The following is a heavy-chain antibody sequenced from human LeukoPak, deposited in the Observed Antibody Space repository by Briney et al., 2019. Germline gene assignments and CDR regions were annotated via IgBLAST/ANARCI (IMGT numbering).Heavy chain of an antibody. V-gene: IGHV1-46*01. CDR2: INPSGGST. J-gene: IGHJ4*02. Sequence: ASVKVSCKASGYTFTRYDISWVRQAPGQGLEWMGIINPSGGSTSYAQKFQGRVTMTRDTSTSTVYMELSSLRSEDTAVYYCARGSIAVAGNMYYFDYWGQGTLVTVSS. CDR3: ARGSIAVAGNMYYFDY. CDR1: GYTFTRYD. D-gene: IGHD6-19*01.